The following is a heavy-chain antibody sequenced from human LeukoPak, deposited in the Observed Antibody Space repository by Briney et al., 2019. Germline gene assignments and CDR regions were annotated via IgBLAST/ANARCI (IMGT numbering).Heavy chain of an antibody. CDR1: GGTFSSYA. CDR3: ASGDTAMVYFDY. D-gene: IGHD5-18*01. CDR2: IIPIFGTA. J-gene: IGHJ4*02. Sequence: ASVKVSCKASGGTFSSYAISWVRQAPGQGLEWMGGIIPIFGTANYAQKFQGRVTITADESTSTAYVELSSLRSEDTAVYYCASGDTAMVYFDYWGQGTLVTVSS. V-gene: IGHV1-69*13.